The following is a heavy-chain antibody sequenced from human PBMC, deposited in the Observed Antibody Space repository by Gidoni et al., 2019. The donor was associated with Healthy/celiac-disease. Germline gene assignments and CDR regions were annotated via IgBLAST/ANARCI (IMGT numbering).Heavy chain of an antibody. V-gene: IGHV4-39*07. D-gene: IGHD3-10*01. CDR3: ARDGPILEWLYYLDY. CDR2: IFYTGST. CDR1: GGSISSGSYY. J-gene: IGHJ4*02. Sequence: QLQLQESGPGRVKPAETLSLTCSVSGGSISSGSYYWGWIRQPPGKGLEWIGSIFYTGSTYHIPSLKSRVTISVDTSKNQFSLKLSSVTAADTAVYYCARDGPILEWLYYLDYWGQGTLVTVSS.